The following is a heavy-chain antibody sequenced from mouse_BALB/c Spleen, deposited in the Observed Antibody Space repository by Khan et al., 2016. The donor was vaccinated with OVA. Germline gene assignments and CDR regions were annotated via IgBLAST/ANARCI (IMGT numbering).Heavy chain of an antibody. CDR1: GYTFTSYY. J-gene: IGHJ3*01. D-gene: IGHD1-1*02. CDR3: TRSGYGAFAY. V-gene: IGHV1S81*02. Sequence: QVQLKQSGAELVKPGASVRLSCKASGYTFTSYYLYWVKQRPGHGLEWIGDINPSNGGTNFNENFKTKATLTVDKSSSTAYMQLSSLTYEDSAVYYCTRSGYGAFAYWGQGTLVTVSA. CDR2: INPSNGGT.